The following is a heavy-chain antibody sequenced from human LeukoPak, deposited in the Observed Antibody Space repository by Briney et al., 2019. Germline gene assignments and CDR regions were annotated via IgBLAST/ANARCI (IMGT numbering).Heavy chain of an antibody. Sequence: SETLSLTCAVSGVSIISGNWWSWVRQPPGKGLEWIGEIYHSGRTNYNPSLKSRVTISLDKSKNQFSLNLSSVTAADTALYYCASSDGQPPRFDSSYDVFDYWGQGTLVTVSS. V-gene: IGHV4-4*02. CDR2: IYHSGRT. J-gene: IGHJ4*02. D-gene: IGHD5-12*01. CDR3: ASSDGQPPRFDSSYDVFDY. CDR1: GVSIISGNW.